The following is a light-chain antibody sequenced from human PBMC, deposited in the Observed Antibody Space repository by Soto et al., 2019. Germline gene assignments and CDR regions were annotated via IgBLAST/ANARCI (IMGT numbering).Light chain of an antibody. J-gene: IGLJ1*01. V-gene: IGLV1-40*01. CDR3: QFYATGLRGFYV. CDR1: SSNIGAGND. Sequence: QSVLTQPPSVSGAPGQRVTVSCTGSSSNIGAGNDVHWYQQLPGTAPKLLIYGNSNRPSGCPDRFSGSKSGTSASLAITGLHADEDDDYYCQFYATGLRGFYVFGTGTKVTVL. CDR2: GNS.